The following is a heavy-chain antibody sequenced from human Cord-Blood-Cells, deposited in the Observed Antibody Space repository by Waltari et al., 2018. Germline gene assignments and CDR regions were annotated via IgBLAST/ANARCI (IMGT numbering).Heavy chain of an antibody. Sequence: QVQLVQSGAEVKKPGASVKVSCKASGYTFTSYAMDWVRQAPGQRLEWMGWINAGNGNTKYSQKFQGRVTITRDTSASTAYMELSSLRSEDTAVYYCARDQYDSSGYYYYWGQGTLVTVSS. CDR3: ARDQYDSSGYYYY. CDR1: GYTFTSYA. D-gene: IGHD3-22*01. J-gene: IGHJ4*02. CDR2: INAGNGNT. V-gene: IGHV1-3*01.